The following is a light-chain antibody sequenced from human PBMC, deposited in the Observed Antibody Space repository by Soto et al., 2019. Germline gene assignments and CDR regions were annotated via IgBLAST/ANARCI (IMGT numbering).Light chain of an antibody. CDR3: QQRSNWPPAWT. Sequence: EIVLTQSPATLSLSPGERATLSCRASQSVSSYLAWYQQKPGQAPRLLIYDASKRATGIPARFSGSGSGTDFTLTISSLEAEEFAVYYCQQRSNWPPAWTFGQGTKVEIK. V-gene: IGKV3-11*01. CDR1: QSVSSY. CDR2: DAS. J-gene: IGKJ1*01.